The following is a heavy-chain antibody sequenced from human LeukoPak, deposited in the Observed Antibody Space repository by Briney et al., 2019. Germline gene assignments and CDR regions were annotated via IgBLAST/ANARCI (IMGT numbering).Heavy chain of an antibody. Sequence: PGGSLRLSCAASGFTFGSYSIIWVSQSPAKGLEWVSSISSGSDYIHYADSVRGRFTISRDNAKSSVFLQMNSLRAEDSAVYYCARDAGRRVGSITTAFDYWGPGTLVTVS. D-gene: IGHD1-26*01. CDR2: ISSGSDYI. V-gene: IGHV3-21*06. CDR1: GFTFGSYS. J-gene: IGHJ4*02. CDR3: ARDAGRRVGSITTAFDY.